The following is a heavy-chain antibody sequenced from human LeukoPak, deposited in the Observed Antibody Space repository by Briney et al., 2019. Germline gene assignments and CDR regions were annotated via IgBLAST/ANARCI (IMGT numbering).Heavy chain of an antibody. J-gene: IGHJ4*02. CDR3: ARRTDYDRGSYRPSPFDY. V-gene: IGHV1-2*02. D-gene: IGHD3-16*02. Sequence: ASVKVSCKASGYTFTGYYMHWVRQAPGQGLEWMGWINLNSGGTNYAQKFQGRVTMTRDTSISTAYMELSRLRSDDTAVYYCARRTDYDRGSYRPSPFDYWGQGTLVTVSS. CDR1: GYTFTGYY. CDR2: INLNSGGT.